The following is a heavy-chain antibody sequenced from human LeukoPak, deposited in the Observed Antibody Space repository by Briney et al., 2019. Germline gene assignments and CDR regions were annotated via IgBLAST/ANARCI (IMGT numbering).Heavy chain of an antibody. V-gene: IGHV3-23*01. Sequence: GGSLRLSCAASGFTFSSYAMSWVRQAPGKGLEWVSGISGSGGSTYYADSVKGRFTISRDNSKNTLYLQMNSLRAEDTAVYYCAKDRAQYYYDSSGLLAPPYMDVWGKGTTVTVSS. CDR1: GFTFSSYA. CDR3: AKDRAQYYYDSSGLLAPPYMDV. CDR2: ISGSGGST. D-gene: IGHD3-22*01. J-gene: IGHJ6*03.